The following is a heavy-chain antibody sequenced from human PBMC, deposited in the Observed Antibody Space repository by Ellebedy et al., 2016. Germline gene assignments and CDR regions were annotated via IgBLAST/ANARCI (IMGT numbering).Heavy chain of an antibody. CDR2: FDPEDGET. Sequence: ASVKVSXKVSGYTLTELSMHWVRQAPGKGLEWMGGFDPEDGETIYAQKFQGRVTMTEDTSTDTAYMELSSLRSEDAAVYYCATDYYDSSGRLDYWGQGTLVTVSS. CDR1: GYTLTELS. J-gene: IGHJ4*02. CDR3: ATDYYDSSGRLDY. D-gene: IGHD3-22*01. V-gene: IGHV1-24*01.